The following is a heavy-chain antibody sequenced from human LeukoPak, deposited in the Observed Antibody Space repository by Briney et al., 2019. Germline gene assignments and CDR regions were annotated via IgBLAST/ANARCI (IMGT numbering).Heavy chain of an antibody. CDR1: GYTLTELS. V-gene: IGHV1-24*01. CDR3: ATYRTGDHFYYGMDV. Sequence: GASVKVSCKVSGYTLTELSMHWVRQVPGKGLEWMGGFDPEDGETIYAQKFQGRVTMTEDTSTDTAYMELSSPRSEDTAVYYCATYRTGDHFYYGMDVWGQGTTVTVSS. CDR2: FDPEDGET. J-gene: IGHJ6*02. D-gene: IGHD7-27*01.